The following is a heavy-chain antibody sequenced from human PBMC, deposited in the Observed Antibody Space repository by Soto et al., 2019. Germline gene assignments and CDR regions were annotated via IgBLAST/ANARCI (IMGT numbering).Heavy chain of an antibody. Sequence: TLSLACAVMGGSISSGAYSWTWIRQSPGKGLEWIGYIYYSGSTYYNPYLKSRVTISVDRSKNQFSLKLTSVTAADTAVYYCAKPALDRNPFDYWGQGTLVTVSS. CDR2: IYYSGST. CDR1: GGSISSGAYS. CDR3: AKPALDRNPFDY. J-gene: IGHJ4*02. V-gene: IGHV4-30-2*06.